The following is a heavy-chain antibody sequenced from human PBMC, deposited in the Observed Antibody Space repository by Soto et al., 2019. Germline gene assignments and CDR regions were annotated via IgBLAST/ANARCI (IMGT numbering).Heavy chain of an antibody. CDR3: AKEGGVYRPGYYYGLDV. V-gene: IGHV3-30*02. J-gene: IGHJ6*02. CDR2: IWYDGSTK. Sequence: PGGSLTLSYAASGFTVRSYRMHLVRQAQGEVLEGVAFIWYDGSTKYYADSVRGRFTISRDNSKNTLYLHMSSLRAEDTAVYYCAKEGGVYRPGYYYGLDVWAQGTTVTVYS. D-gene: IGHD4-4*01. CDR1: GFTVRSYR.